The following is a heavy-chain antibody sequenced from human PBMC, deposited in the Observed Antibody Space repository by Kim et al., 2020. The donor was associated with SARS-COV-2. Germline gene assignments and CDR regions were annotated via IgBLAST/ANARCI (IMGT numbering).Heavy chain of an antibody. CDR2: ITTTGGNT. D-gene: IGHD2-15*01. CDR3: VRRQTDCMPDIGSHNIIFFEL. J-gene: IGHJ2*01. V-gene: IGHV3-64D*09. Sequence: GGSLRLSCSASGSTFNSYIMHWVRQAPGKRLEYVSAITTTGGNTYYADSVRGRFTVSRDNSKNTLYLQMSSLRKEDTAIYYCVRRQTDCMPDIGSHNIIFFELWGRSTLVTVSS. CDR1: GSTFNSYI.